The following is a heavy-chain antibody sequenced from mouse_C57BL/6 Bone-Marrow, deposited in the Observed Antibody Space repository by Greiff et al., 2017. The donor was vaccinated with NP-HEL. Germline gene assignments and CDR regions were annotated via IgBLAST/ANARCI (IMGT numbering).Heavy chain of an antibody. J-gene: IGHJ2*01. V-gene: IGHV1-75*01. D-gene: IGHD1-1*01. CDR2: IFPGSGST. CDR3: ARYITTVVEGYFDY. CDR1: GYTFTDYY. Sequence: VHLVESGPELVKPGASVKISCKASGYTFTDYYINWVKQRPGQGLEWIGWIFPGSGSTYYNEKFKGKATLTVDKSSSTAYMLLSSLTSEDSAVYFCARYITTVVEGYFDYWGQGTTLTVSS.